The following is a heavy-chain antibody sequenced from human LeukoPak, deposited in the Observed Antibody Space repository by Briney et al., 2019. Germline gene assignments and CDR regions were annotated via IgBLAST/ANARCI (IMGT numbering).Heavy chain of an antibody. V-gene: IGHV5-10-1*01. J-gene: IGHJ4*02. Sequence: GESLKISCKGTGYSFTSYWISWVRQMPGKGLEWMGRIDPSDSYTNYSPSFQGHVTISADKSISTAYLQWSSLKASDTAMYYCARHGITGTSEVDYWGQGTLVTVSS. D-gene: IGHD1-7*01. CDR1: GYSFTSYW. CDR2: IDPSDSYT. CDR3: ARHGITGTSEVDY.